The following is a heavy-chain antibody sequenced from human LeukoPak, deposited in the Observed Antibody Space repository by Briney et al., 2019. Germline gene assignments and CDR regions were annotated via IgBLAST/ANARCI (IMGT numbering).Heavy chain of an antibody. D-gene: IGHD3-16*02. CDR1: GGSFSGYY. V-gene: IGHV4-34*01. CDR3: ARLPQLYVSGSYRYSRYSFDY. CDR2: INQSGST. J-gene: IGHJ4*02. Sequence: SETLSLTCAVYGGSFSGYYWSWIRQPPGKGLEWIGEINQSGSTNYNPSLKRGVTISVDTSKNKFSLKLSSVTAADTAVYYCARLPQLYVSGSYRYSRYSFDYWGQGTLVTVSS.